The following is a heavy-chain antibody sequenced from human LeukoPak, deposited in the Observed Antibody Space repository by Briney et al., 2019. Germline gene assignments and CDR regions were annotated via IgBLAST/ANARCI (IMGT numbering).Heavy chain of an antibody. D-gene: IGHD3-10*01. CDR2: ISGSGGST. J-gene: IGHJ5*02. CDR1: GFTFSSYW. V-gene: IGHV3-23*01. CDR3: AKDRMVRGVNWFDP. Sequence: PGGSLRLSCAASGFTFSSYWMHWVRQAPGKGLVWVSAISGSGGSTYYADSVKGRFTISRDNSKNTLYLQMNSLRAEDTAVYYCAKDRMVRGVNWFDPWGQGTLVTVSS.